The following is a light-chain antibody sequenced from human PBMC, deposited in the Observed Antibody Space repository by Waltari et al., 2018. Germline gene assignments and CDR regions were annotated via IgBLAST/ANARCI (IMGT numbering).Light chain of an antibody. V-gene: IGKV1-39*01. CDR1: QTISSY. Sequence: DIQMTQSPSPLSASVRDRVTITCRANQTISSYFNWYQQQPGKAPRLLIYATSSLQSGVPSRFSGSRSGTDFTLTISSLHPEDFATYYCQQSYSSPPFTFGPGTKVDIK. CDR2: ATS. J-gene: IGKJ3*01. CDR3: QQSYSSPPFT.